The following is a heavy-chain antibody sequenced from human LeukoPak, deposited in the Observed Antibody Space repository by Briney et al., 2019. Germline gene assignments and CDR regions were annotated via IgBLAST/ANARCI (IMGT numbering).Heavy chain of an antibody. D-gene: IGHD3-3*01. V-gene: IGHV1-69*04. CDR3: ARVEYYDFWSGFPDY. Sequence: ASVKVSCKASGGTFSSYAISWVRQAPEQGLEWMGRIIPILGIANYAQKFQGRVTITADKSTSTAYMELSSLRSEDTAVYYCARVEYYDFWSGFPDYWGQGTLVTVSS. CDR2: IIPILGIA. CDR1: GGTFSSYA. J-gene: IGHJ4*02.